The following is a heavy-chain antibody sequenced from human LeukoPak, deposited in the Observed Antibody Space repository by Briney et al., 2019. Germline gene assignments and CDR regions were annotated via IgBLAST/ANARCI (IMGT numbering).Heavy chain of an antibody. CDR2: INPNSGDT. V-gene: IGHV1-2*02. CDR1: GYTFTGNY. D-gene: IGHD6-19*01. J-gene: IGHJ4*02. Sequence: ASVKVSCKSSGYTFTGNYMHWVRQAPGQGLEWMGWINPNSGDTKYAQHLKGRVTMTRATSITTNYMELSSRRSDNTAVNYWVRHRHTVAVAATLDYWGQGTLVIASS. CDR3: VRHRHTVAVAATLDY.